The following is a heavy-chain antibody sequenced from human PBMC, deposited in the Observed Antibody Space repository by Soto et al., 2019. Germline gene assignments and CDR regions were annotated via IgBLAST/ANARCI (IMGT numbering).Heavy chain of an antibody. CDR1: GGSISTSNYY. V-gene: IGHV4-39*01. CDR3: ARHRDTALVPFDF. Sequence: SETLSLTCTVSGGSISTSNYYWGWIRQPPGKGLEWIGTLSYSEISYYNPSLKSRVSISADTSKNQFSLRLRSVTAADTAVYYCARHRDTALVPFDFWGQGTLVTVSS. D-gene: IGHD5-18*01. J-gene: IGHJ4*02. CDR2: LSYSEIS.